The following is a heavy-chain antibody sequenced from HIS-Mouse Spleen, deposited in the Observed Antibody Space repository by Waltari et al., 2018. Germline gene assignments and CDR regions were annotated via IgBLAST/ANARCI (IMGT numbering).Heavy chain of an antibody. CDR3: ARDPGYSRSSNAFDI. J-gene: IGHJ3*02. V-gene: IGHV4-38-2*02. CDR1: GYSITSGYY. D-gene: IGHD6-6*01. Sequence: QVQLQESGPGLVKPSATLSLTRTVSGYSITSGYYWGWIRLPPGKGLEWIGRIYHSGSTYYNPYLKSRVTISVDTTKNQFSLKLSSVTAADTAVYYCARDPGYSRSSNAFDIWGQGTMVTVSS. CDR2: IYHSGST.